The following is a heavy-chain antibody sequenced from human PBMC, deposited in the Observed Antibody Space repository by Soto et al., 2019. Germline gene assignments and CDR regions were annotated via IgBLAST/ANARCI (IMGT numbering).Heavy chain of an antibody. D-gene: IGHD3-22*01. V-gene: IGHV4-39*07. Sequence: SETLSLTCTVSSGSISSSHYHWSWIRPPPGKGLEWIGELNHSGRTNYNPSLKSRITISVDTSKNQFSLKLRSVTAADTAVYYCARTTYYFEASAYSPFDHWGKGTPGTVSS. CDR2: LNHSGRT. J-gene: IGHJ4*02. CDR3: ARTTYYFEASAYSPFDH. CDR1: SGSISSSHYH.